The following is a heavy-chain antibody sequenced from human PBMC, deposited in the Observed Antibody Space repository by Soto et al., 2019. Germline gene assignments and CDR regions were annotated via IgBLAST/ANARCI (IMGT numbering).Heavy chain of an antibody. CDR1: GFTFSSYW. Sequence: EGSLRLSCAASGFTFSSYWIHWVRQAPGKGLVWVSRISSDGSSTSYADSVKDRFTISRDNAKNTLYLQMNSLRAEDTAVYYCARDRGVGATPLYDYWGQGTLVTVSS. D-gene: IGHD1-26*01. J-gene: IGHJ4*02. CDR3: ARDRGVGATPLYDY. CDR2: ISSDGSST. V-gene: IGHV3-74*01.